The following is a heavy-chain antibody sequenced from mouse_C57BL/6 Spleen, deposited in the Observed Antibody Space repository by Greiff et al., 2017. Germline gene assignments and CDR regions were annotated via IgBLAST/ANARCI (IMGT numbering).Heavy chain of an antibody. CDR3: ARDQGYYYGSSYCAMDY. CDR1: GFTFSSYA. CDR2: ISDGGSYT. Sequence: EVKLVESGGGLVKPGGSLKLSCAASGFTFSSYAMSWVRQTPEKRLEWVATISDGGSYTYYPDNVKGRFTISRDNAKNNLYLQMSHLKSEDTAMYYCARDQGYYYGSSYCAMDYWGQGTSVTVSS. D-gene: IGHD1-1*01. V-gene: IGHV5-4*01. J-gene: IGHJ4*01.